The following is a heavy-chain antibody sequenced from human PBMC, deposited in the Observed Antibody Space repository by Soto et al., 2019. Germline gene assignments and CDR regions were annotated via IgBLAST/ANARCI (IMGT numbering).Heavy chain of an antibody. V-gene: IGHV3-21*01. J-gene: IGHJ6*02. Sequence: GSLRLSCAASGFNFNTYSMNWVRQAPGKGLEWVSFISTSGGYKYYADSVRGRFTISRDNAKKSVYLEMNSLTADDTAVYYCAGERSALPGARDAMDVWGQGTTVTVSS. D-gene: IGHD1-26*01. CDR2: ISTSGGYK. CDR1: GFNFNTYS. CDR3: AGERSALPGARDAMDV.